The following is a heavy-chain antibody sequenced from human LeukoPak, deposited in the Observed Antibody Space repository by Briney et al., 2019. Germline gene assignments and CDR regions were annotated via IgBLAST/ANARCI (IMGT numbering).Heavy chain of an antibody. J-gene: IGHJ4*02. CDR1: GDSISSGDYY. Sequence: PSQTLSLTRTVSGDSISSGDYYWSWVRQPPGKGLEWIGYIYHDGDTYYNPSLKSRTTMSVDTSKNQFSLKLTSVTAADTAMYYCARALATTNYFDFWGQGALVTVSS. CDR3: ARALATTNYFDF. D-gene: IGHD5-12*01. V-gene: IGHV4-30-4*01. CDR2: IYHDGDT.